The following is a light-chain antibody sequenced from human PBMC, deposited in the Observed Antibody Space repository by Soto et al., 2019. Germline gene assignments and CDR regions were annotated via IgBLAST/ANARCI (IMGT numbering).Light chain of an antibody. CDR2: YVD. CDR3: CSYSDGSIYF. V-gene: IGLV2-14*03. CDR1: SRDVGAYDY. J-gene: IGLJ1*01. Sequence: QSVLTQPASVSGSPGQSITISCTGTSRDVGAYDYVSWYLQYPDKAPQLLIYYVDHRPSGVSSRFSGSKSGNTASLTISGLQAEYEGDYYCCSYSDGSIYFFGTGTSSPS.